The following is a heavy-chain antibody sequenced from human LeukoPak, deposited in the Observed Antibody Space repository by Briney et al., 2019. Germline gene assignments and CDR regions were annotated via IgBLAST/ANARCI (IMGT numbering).Heavy chain of an antibody. CDR1: GGSISSSSYY. J-gene: IGHJ6*03. Sequence: PSETLSLTCTVSGGSISSSSYYWGWIRQPPGKGLEWIGSIYYSGSTYYNPSLKSRVTISVDTSKNQFSLKLSSVTAADTAVYYCARVVGDYRYYYYMDVWGKGTTVTVSS. D-gene: IGHD4-17*01. CDR3: ARVVGDYRYYYYMDV. CDR2: IYYSGST. V-gene: IGHV4-39*07.